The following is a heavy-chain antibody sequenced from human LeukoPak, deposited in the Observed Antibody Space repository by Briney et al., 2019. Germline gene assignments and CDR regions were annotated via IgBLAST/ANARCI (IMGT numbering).Heavy chain of an antibody. J-gene: IGHJ4*02. Sequence: PGGSLRLSCAASGFTFRSYGMHWVRQAPGKGLEWVAYIQNDGSNEQYADSVKGRFSISRDSSKNILYLQMNSLRAEDTAVYYCARDNKGIAVAFDYWGQGTLVTVSS. D-gene: IGHD6-19*01. V-gene: IGHV3-30*02. CDR3: ARDNKGIAVAFDY. CDR1: GFTFRSYG. CDR2: IQNDGSNE.